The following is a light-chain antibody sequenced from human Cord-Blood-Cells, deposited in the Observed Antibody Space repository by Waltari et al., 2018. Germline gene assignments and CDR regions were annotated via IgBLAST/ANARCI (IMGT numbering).Light chain of an antibody. CDR1: SSDVGSYNL. Sequence: QSALTQPASVSGSPGQSITISCTGTSSDVGSYNLVSWYQQHPGKAPKLMIYEVSKRPSGGSNRFSGSKCGNTASLTSSGLQAEDDADYYCCSYAGSSTYVFGTGTKVTVL. CDR2: EVS. V-gene: IGLV2-23*02. J-gene: IGLJ1*01. CDR3: CSYAGSSTYV.